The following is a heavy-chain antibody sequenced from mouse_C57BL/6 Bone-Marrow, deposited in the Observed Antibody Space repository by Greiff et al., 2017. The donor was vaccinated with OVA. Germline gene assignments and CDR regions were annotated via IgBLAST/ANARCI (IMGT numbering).Heavy chain of an antibody. Sequence: QVQLKQSGAELAKPGASVKLSCKASGYTFTSYWMHWVKQKPGQGLEWIGYINPSNGYTTYNQRFKDKDTLNADKSSNTDYMQLSSLTYEDSAVYYCARNRRDYWGQGTTLTVTS. CDR1: GYTFTSYW. V-gene: IGHV1-7*01. CDR2: INPSNGYT. J-gene: IGHJ2*01. CDR3: ARNRRDY.